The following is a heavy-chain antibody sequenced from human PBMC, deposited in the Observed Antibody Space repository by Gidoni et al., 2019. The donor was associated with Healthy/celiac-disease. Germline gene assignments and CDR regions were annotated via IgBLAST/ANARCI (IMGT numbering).Heavy chain of an antibody. Sequence: EVQLVESGGGLVKPGGSLRLSCAASGFTFSSYSMNWVRQAPGKGLEWVSSISSSSSYIYYADSVKGRFTISRDNAKNSLYLQMNSLRAEDTAVYYCARADVRFLGRGAFDIWGQGTMVTVSS. CDR2: ISSSSSYI. V-gene: IGHV3-21*01. J-gene: IGHJ3*02. D-gene: IGHD3-3*01. CDR3: ARADVRFLGRGAFDI. CDR1: GFTFSSYS.